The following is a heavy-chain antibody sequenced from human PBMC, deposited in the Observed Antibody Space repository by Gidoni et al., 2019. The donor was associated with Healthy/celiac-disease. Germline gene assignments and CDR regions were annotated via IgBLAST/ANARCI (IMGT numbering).Heavy chain of an antibody. Sequence: QVQLVESGGGVVQPGRSLRLSCAASGFTFSSYGMHWVRQAPGKGLEWVAVISYDGSNKYYADSVKGRFTISRDNSKNTLYLQMNSLRAEDTAVYYCAKPHSNHPADWWFDPWGQGTLVTVSS. V-gene: IGHV3-30*18. J-gene: IGHJ5*02. CDR1: GFTFSSYG. D-gene: IGHD4-4*01. CDR2: ISYDGSNK. CDR3: AKPHSNHPADWWFDP.